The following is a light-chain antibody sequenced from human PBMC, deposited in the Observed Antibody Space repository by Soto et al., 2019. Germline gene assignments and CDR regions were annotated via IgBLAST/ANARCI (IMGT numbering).Light chain of an antibody. CDR3: SSCTSSSTLV. J-gene: IGLJ1*01. V-gene: IGLV2-14*03. CDR1: SSDVGGYDC. CDR2: DVS. Sequence: QSVLTQPASVSGSPGQSITISCTGTSSDVGGYDCVSWYQQHPGKAPKVMIYDVSNRPSGVSNRFSGSKSGNTASLSISGLQAEDEADYYCSSCTSSSTLVFGTGTKLTVL.